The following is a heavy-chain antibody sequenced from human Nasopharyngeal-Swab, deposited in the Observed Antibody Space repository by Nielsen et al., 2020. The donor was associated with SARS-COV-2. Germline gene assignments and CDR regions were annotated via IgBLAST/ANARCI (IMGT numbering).Heavy chain of an antibody. CDR2: ISYDGSNK. J-gene: IGHJ3*01. Sequence: GESLKISCAASGFTFSSYGMHWVRQAPGKGLEWVAVISYDGSNKYYADSVKGRFTISRDNSKNTLYLQMNSLGAEDTAVYYCANLLVWGQGTMVTVSS. V-gene: IGHV3-30*18. CDR3: ANLLV. CDR1: GFTFSSYG.